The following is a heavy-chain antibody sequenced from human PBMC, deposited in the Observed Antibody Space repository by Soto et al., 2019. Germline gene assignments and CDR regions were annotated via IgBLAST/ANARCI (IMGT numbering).Heavy chain of an antibody. CDR2: ITHSGST. V-gene: IGHV4-34*01. Sequence: LSLTCAVYGGSFSGYYWTWIRQPPGKGLEWIGEITHSGSTNYNPSLKSRVTISVDTSKNQFSLNLNSVTAADTAVYYCARSSVRGWSYWGQGTLVTVSS. CDR3: ARSSVRGWSY. J-gene: IGHJ4*02. D-gene: IGHD3-10*02. CDR1: GGSFSGYY.